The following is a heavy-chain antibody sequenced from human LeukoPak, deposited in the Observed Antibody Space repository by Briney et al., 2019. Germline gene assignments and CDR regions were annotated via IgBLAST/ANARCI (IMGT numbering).Heavy chain of an antibody. J-gene: IGHJ4*02. V-gene: IGHV5-51*01. D-gene: IGHD6-13*01. Sequence: GESLKISCKGSGYSFTSYWIGWVRQTPGKGLEWMGIIYPGDSDTTYSPSFQGQVTISADKSISTAYLQWSSLKASDTAMCYCARRYSSRLGAYDYWGQGTLVTVSS. CDR3: ARRYSSRLGAYDY. CDR2: IYPGDSDT. CDR1: GYSFTSYW.